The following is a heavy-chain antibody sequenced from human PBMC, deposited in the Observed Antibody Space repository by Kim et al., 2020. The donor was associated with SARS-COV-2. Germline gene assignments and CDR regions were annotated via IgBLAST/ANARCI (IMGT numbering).Heavy chain of an antibody. CDR2: INAGNGNT. Sequence: ASVKVSCKASGYTFTSYAMHWVRQAPGQRLEWMGWINAGNGNTKYSQKFQGRVTITRDTSASTAYMELSSLRSEDTAVYYCAGVVAATWDAFDIWGQGTMVTVSS. CDR3: AGVVAATWDAFDI. D-gene: IGHD2-15*01. J-gene: IGHJ3*02. V-gene: IGHV1-3*01. CDR1: GYTFTSYA.